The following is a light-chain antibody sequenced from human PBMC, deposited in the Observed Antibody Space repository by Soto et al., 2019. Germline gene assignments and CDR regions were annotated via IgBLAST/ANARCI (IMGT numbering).Light chain of an antibody. V-gene: IGKV3-20*01. J-gene: IGKJ1*01. CDR1: QSVSSSY. CDR2: GAS. CDR3: QQYGSLSWT. Sequence: EIVMTQSPATLSVSPGERATLSCRASQSVSSSYLAWCQQKPGQAPRLLIYGASSRATGIPDRFSGSGSGTDFTLTISRLEPEDFAVYYCQQYGSLSWTFGQGTKVDIK.